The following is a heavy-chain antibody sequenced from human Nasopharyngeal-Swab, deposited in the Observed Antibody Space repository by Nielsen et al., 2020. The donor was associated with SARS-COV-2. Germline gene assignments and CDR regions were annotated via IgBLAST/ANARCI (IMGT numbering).Heavy chain of an antibody. CDR3: ASKRGYSGYEFDY. V-gene: IGHV4-59*01. J-gene: IGHJ4*02. Sequence: RQAPGKGLEWIGYIYYSGSTNYNPFLKSRVTISVDTSKNQFSLKLSSVTAADTAVYYCASKRGYSGYEFDYWGQGTLVTVSS. CDR2: IYYSGST. D-gene: IGHD5-12*01.